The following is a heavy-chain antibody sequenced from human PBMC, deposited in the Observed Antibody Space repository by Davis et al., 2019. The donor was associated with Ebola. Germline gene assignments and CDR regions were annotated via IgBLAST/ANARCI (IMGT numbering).Heavy chain of an antibody. V-gene: IGHV4-34*01. Sequence: MPSRILSPPVPPHASSSSRYYCIWSRQLPGKGLEWSREFIHSGSTYYNPSLKSRVTISVDTTKNQLSLKMSSVTAADTAVYYCARGRRDIVVVPAAKSRRDYYHYMDVWGKGTTVNVSS. CDR1: ASSSSRYY. CDR3: ARGRRDIVVVPAAKSRRDYYHYMDV. CDR2: FIHSGST. J-gene: IGHJ6*03. D-gene: IGHD2-2*01.